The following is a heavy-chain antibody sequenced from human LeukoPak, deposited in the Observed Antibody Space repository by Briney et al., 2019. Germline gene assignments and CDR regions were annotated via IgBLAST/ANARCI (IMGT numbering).Heavy chain of an antibody. D-gene: IGHD3-22*01. CDR1: GYSFPSYW. V-gene: IGHV5-51*01. CDR3: ARRGHYDSSERPGDY. Sequence: GESLKISCKGSGYSFPSYWINWVRQMPGKGLEWMGIIYPGDSDTRYSPSFQGQVTISADKSISTAYLQWSSLKASGTAMYYCARRGHYDSSERPGDYWGQGTLVTVSS. CDR2: IYPGDSDT. J-gene: IGHJ4*02.